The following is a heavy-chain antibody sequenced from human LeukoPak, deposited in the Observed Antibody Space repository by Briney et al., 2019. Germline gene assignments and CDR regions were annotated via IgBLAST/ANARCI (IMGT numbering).Heavy chain of an antibody. CDR3: ARGSGGSLDS. Sequence: PSETLSLTCTVSGGSINGHYWSWIRQPPGKGLEWLGHLYYTGTPHNNPSLGSRVTISVDTSKNQFSLRLSSVTAADTAVYYCARGSGGSLDSWGQGTLVIVSS. J-gene: IGHJ4*02. V-gene: IGHV4-59*11. CDR2: LYYTGTP. CDR1: GGSINGHY. D-gene: IGHD3-10*01.